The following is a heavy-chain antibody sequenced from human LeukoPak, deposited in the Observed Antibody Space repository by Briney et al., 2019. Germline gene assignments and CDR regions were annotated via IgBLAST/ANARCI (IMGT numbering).Heavy chain of an antibody. CDR1: GYTFTGYY. D-gene: IGHD3-22*01. CDR3: ARPALIHYYDSSGYYVPRHFDY. J-gene: IGHJ4*02. V-gene: IGHV1-2*02. Sequence: GASVKVSCKASGYTFTGYYMHWVRQAPGQGLEWMGWINPNSGGTNYAQKFQGRVTMTRDTSISTAYMELSRLRPDDTAVYYCARPALIHYYDSSGYYVPRHFDYWGQGTLVTVSS. CDR2: INPNSGGT.